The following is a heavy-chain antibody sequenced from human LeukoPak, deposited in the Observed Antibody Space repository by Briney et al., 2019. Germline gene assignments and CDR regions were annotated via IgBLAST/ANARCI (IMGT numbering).Heavy chain of an antibody. V-gene: IGHV1-8*01. CDR1: GNTCTNNS. CDR3: ARGRCSSTSCRGWFDP. D-gene: IGHD2-2*01. J-gene: IGHJ5*02. Sequence: ASSLIPGKASGNTCTNNSMNCVPQDTGQGLEWMGWMNPNSGNTGYAQKFQGRVTMTRNTSISTAYMELSSLRSEDTAVYYCARGRCSSTSCRGWFDPWGQGTLVTVSS. CDR2: MNPNSGNT.